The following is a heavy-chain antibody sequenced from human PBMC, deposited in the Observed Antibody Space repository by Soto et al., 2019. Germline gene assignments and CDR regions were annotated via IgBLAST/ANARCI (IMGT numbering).Heavy chain of an antibody. Sequence: SETLSLTCAVYGGSFSGYYWSWIRQPPGKGLEWIGEINHSGSTNYNPSLKSRVTISVDTSKNQFSLKLSSVTAADTAVYYCARGRWLRSSFDDWGQGTLVTVSS. CDR1: GGSFSGYY. CDR2: INHSGST. D-gene: IGHD5-12*01. V-gene: IGHV4-34*01. J-gene: IGHJ4*02. CDR3: ARGRWLRSSFDD.